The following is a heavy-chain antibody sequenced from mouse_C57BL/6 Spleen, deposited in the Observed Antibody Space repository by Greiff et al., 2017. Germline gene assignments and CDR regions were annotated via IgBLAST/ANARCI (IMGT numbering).Heavy chain of an antibody. CDR2: IYPGSGNT. CDR1: GYTFTDYY. Sequence: QVQLQQSGAELVRPGASVKLSCKASGYTFTDYYINWVKQRPGQGLEWIARIYPGSGNTYYNEKFKGKATLTAEKSSRTAYMQLSSLTSEDSAVYFCALSSYVDYFDYWGQGTTLTVSS. V-gene: IGHV1-76*01. D-gene: IGHD1-1*01. CDR3: ALSSYVDYFDY. J-gene: IGHJ2*01.